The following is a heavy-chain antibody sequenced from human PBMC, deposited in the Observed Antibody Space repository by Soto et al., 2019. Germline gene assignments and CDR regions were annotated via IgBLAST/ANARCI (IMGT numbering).Heavy chain of an antibody. Sequence: SVKVSCKASGFTFTSSAVQWVRQARGQRLEWVGWIVVGSGNTNYAQNFQERVTITRDMSTSTAYMELSSLRSDDTAVYYCAAGRGATTNPFDYWGQGTLVTVSS. CDR2: IVVGSGNT. V-gene: IGHV1-58*01. CDR1: GFTFTSSA. D-gene: IGHD1-26*01. J-gene: IGHJ4*01. CDR3: AAGRGATTNPFDY.